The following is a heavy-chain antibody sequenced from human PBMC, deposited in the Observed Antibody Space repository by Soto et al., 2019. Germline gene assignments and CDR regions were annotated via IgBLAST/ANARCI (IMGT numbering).Heavy chain of an antibody. J-gene: IGHJ3*02. CDR2: ISGYNGNI. V-gene: IGHV1-18*04. CDR1: GYTSSIYG. Sequence: ALVKVSCKSSGYTSSIYGISWLRQAPGKGLEWMAWISGYNGNIKYAQNLQGRVTITTDTTTTTAYMELRSLGSDDTAVYYYARGPTGGYIWCQGTMVTVSS. D-gene: IGHD2-8*02. CDR3: ARGPTGGYI.